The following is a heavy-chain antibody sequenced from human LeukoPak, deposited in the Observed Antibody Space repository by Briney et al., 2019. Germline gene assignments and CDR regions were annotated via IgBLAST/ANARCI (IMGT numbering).Heavy chain of an antibody. CDR2: IYHSGST. CDR1: GGSLSRSNW. CDR3: ASPNDYGDMAAFDI. D-gene: IGHD4-17*01. Sequence: SGTLSLTCPVSGGSLSRSNWWGLGRQPPGTGVEWVGEIYHSGSTNYNPSLKSRVTISVDKSKNQFSLKLSSVTAADTAVYYCASPNDYGDMAAFDIWGQGTMVTVSS. V-gene: IGHV4-4*02. J-gene: IGHJ3*02.